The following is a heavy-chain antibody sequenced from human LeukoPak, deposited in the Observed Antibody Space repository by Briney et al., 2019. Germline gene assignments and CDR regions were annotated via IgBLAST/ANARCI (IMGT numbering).Heavy chain of an antibody. J-gene: IGHJ4*02. D-gene: IGHD2-2*01. V-gene: IGHV3-23*01. Sequence: GGSLRLSCAASGFSFSNYAMSWVRQAPGQGLEWVSSISGSGGSTYYADSVKGRFTISRDNSKNTLYLQMNSLRAEDTAVYYCAKGTAYCSSTSCYFDSWGQGSLVTVSS. CDR1: GFSFSNYA. CDR2: ISGSGGST. CDR3: AKGTAYCSSTSCYFDS.